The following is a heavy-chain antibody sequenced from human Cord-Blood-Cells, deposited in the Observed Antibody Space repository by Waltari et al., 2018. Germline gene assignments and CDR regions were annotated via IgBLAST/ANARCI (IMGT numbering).Heavy chain of an antibody. CDR2: INHSGNT. D-gene: IGHD2-8*02. Sequence: QVQLQQWGAGLLKPSETLSLTCAVYGGSFSGYYWSWIRQPPGKGLEWVGEINHSGNTNYNPCQKGRVTKSVESSKKQVSRKLSSVTAADKAVYYCARGSKDIVLVVYANSADFDSWGQGTMVTVSS. CDR1: GGSFSGYY. CDR3: ARGSKDIVLVVYANSADFDS. J-gene: IGHJ3*02. V-gene: IGHV4-34*01.